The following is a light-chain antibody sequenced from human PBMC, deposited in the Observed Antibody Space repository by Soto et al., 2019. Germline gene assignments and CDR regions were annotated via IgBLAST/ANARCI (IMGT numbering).Light chain of an antibody. CDR3: QQSYNTPRT. J-gene: IGKJ1*01. CDR2: AAS. CDR1: QSISNY. Sequence: DIQMTQSPSSLSASVGDRVSITCRASQSISNYLNWYQQKPGKAPKXLIYAASSLQSGVPSRFSVSGSGTDFTLTISSLQPEDGATYDGQQSYNTPRTFGQGTKVDIK. V-gene: IGKV1-39*01.